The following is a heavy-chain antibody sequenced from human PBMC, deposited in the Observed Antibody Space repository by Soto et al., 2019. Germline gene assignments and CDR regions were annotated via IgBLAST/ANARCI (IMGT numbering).Heavy chain of an antibody. CDR1: GGTFSSYA. J-gene: IGHJ6*02. V-gene: IGHV1-69*13. CDR2: IIPIFGTA. CDR3: ARVGDTAMVGYYYYYGMDV. D-gene: IGHD5-18*01. Sequence: SVKVSCKASGGTFSSYAISWVRQAPGQGLEWMGGIIPIFGTANYAQKFQGRVTITADESTSTAYMELSSLRSEDTAVYYCARVGDTAMVGYYYYYGMDVWGQGTTVTVSS.